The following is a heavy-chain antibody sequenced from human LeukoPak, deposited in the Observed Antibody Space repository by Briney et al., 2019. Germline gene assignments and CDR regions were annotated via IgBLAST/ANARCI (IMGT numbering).Heavy chain of an antibody. V-gene: IGHV1-2*02. J-gene: IGHJ4*02. Sequence: ASVNVSCKASGYTFTDYYIHWVRQAPGQGLEWMGWINPKNGGANYAQKFQGRVTLTRDTSISTAYMELSSLRSDDTAVYYCVSDSSGYFAYWGQGTLVTVSS. CDR3: VSDSSGYFAY. CDR1: GYTFTDYY. D-gene: IGHD3-22*01. CDR2: INPKNGGA.